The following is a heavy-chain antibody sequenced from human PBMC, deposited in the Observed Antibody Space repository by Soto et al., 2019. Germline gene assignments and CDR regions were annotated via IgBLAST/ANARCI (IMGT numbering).Heavy chain of an antibody. D-gene: IGHD2-15*01. CDR3: ASGYCSGGSCYSGYFQH. CDR1: GGSISSGGYY. V-gene: IGHV4-31*03. CDR2: IYYSGST. Sequence: SETLSLTCTVSGGSISSGGYYWSWIRQHPGKGLEWIGYIYYSGSTCYNPSLKSRVTISVDTSKNQFSLKLSSVTAADTAVYYCASGYCSGGSCYSGYFQHWGQGTLVTVSS. J-gene: IGHJ1*01.